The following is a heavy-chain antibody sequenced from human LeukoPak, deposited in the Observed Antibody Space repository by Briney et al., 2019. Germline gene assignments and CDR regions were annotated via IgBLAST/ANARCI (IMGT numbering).Heavy chain of an antibody. Sequence: SETLSLTCAVYGGSFSGYYWSWIRQPPGKGLEWIGEINHSGSTYYNPSLKSRVTISVDTSKNQFSLKLSSVTAADTAVYYCASYCSGGSCYIDYWGQGTLVTVSS. CDR1: GGSFSGYY. CDR3: ASYCSGGSCYIDY. CDR2: INHSGST. D-gene: IGHD2-15*01. V-gene: IGHV4-34*01. J-gene: IGHJ4*02.